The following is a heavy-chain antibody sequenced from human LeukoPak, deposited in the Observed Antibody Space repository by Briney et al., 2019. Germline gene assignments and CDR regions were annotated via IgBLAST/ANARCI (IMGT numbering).Heavy chain of an antibody. J-gene: IGHJ4*02. CDR3: ARDRYCGGDCYSGQDY. V-gene: IGHV3-33*01. CDR1: GFTFSSHG. Sequence: GGSLRLSCAASGFTFSSHGMHWVRQAPGKGLEWVAVIWYDGSNKYYADSVKGRFTISRDNSKNTLYLQMNSLRAEDTAVYYCARDRYCGGDCYSGQDYWGQGTLVTVSS. D-gene: IGHD2-21*02. CDR2: IWYDGSNK.